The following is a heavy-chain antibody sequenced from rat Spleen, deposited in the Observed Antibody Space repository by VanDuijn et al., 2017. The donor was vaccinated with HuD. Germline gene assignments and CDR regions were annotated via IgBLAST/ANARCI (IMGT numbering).Heavy chain of an antibody. V-gene: IGHV5-31*01. D-gene: IGHD1-6*01. CDR2: ITNTGGST. J-gene: IGHJ2*01. CDR1: AFTFNNYW. CDR3: TRADVYYGWAYYFDY. Sequence: EVQLVESDGGLVQPGRSLKLSCVASAFTFNNYWMTWIRQAPGKRLEWVASITNTGGSTYYPDSVKGRFTISRDNAKTTLYLQMNSQRSEDTATYYCTRADVYYGWAYYFDYWGQGVMVTVSS.